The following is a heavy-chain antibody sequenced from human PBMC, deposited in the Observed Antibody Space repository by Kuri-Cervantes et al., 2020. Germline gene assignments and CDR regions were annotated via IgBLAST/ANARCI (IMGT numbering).Heavy chain of an antibody. CDR3: ARSTAVAGVHYFYYMDV. Sequence: GESLKISCAASGFTFSNAWMSWVRQAPGKGLEWLGRISAGDGDTDYAKKFQARLTMTTDTSTNTAYMELRSLTYDDTAVYFCARSTAVAGVHYFYYMDVWDNGTTVTVSS. CDR2: ISAGDGDT. J-gene: IGHJ6*03. D-gene: IGHD6-19*01. V-gene: IGHV1-18*04. CDR1: GFTFSNAW.